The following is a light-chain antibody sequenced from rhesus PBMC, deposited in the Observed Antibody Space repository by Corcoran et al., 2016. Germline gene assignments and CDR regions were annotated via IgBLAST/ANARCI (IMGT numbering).Light chain of an antibody. Sequence: DIQMTQSPSSLSASVGDRVTITCQASQDIRNNLAWYQQKPRKVPKLLMYKASTLQSGCPSRVSGSGSGIDFTLTISSLQPEDFATYYCQHGYGTPFTFGPGTKLDIK. V-gene: IGKV1-25*01. CDR1: QDIRNN. CDR2: KAS. CDR3: QHGYGTPFT. J-gene: IGKJ3*01.